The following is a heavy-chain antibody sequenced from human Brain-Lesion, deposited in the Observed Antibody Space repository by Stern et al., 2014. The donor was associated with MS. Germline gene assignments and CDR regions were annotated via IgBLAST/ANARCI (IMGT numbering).Heavy chain of an antibody. CDR1: GFSLRTDGVG. CDR3: AHRRPHYASWDNGDFDY. D-gene: IGHD3-3*01. V-gene: IGHV2-5*02. J-gene: IGHJ4*02. Sequence: QVTLKESGPALVTPTQTLTLTCTFSGFSLRTDGVGVGWVRQPPGQALESLALIYWDNDKRYSPSLRSRLTITKDTSRNQVVLTMTIMDPVDTATYYCAHRRPHYASWDNGDFDYWGQGALVTVSS. CDR2: IYWDNDK.